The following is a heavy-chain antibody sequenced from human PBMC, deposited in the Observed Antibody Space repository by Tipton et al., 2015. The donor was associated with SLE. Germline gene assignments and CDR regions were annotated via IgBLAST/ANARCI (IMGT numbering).Heavy chain of an antibody. V-gene: IGHV4-39*01. J-gene: IGHJ4*02. Sequence: TLSLTCTVSGDAISSSRYYWGWIRPPPGKGLEWIGNFYYSGNTYSSPSLKSRVTISVDTSRNQFSLKLTSVTAADTALYYCARRQWLAAPFDYWGQGTLVTVSS. D-gene: IGHD6-19*01. CDR2: FYYSGNT. CDR3: ARRQWLAAPFDY. CDR1: GDAISSSRYY.